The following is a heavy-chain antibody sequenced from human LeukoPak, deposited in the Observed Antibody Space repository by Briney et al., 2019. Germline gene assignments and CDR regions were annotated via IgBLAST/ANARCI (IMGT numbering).Heavy chain of an antibody. CDR2: IRYDGSNK. J-gene: IGHJ4*02. CDR3: ANEWGSSRAFDY. CDR1: GFTFSSYG. D-gene: IGHD6-6*01. V-gene: IGHV3-30*02. Sequence: GGSLRLSCAASGFTFSSYGMHWVRQASGKGLEWVAFIRYDGSNKYYADSVKGRFTISRDNSKNTLYLQMNSLRAEDTAVYYCANEWGSSRAFDYWGQGTLVTVSS.